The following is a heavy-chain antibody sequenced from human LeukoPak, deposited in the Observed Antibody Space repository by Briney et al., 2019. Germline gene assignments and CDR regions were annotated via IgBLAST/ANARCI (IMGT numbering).Heavy chain of an antibody. CDR1: GYTFTAHN. D-gene: IGHD5-24*01. CDR3: ASATMTFDY. J-gene: IGHJ4*02. Sequence: ASVKVSCKTSGYTFTAHNMHWVRQAPGLGLEWMGWINPNTGDTSYAQRFQGRVTMTRDTSISTAYMELSGLKSDDTAVYYCASATMTFDYWGQGTLVTVSS. V-gene: IGHV1-2*02. CDR2: INPNTGDT.